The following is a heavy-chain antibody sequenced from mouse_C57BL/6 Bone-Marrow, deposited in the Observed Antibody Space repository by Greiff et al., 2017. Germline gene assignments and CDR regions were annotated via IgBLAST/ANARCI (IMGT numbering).Heavy chain of an antibody. D-gene: IGHD1-1*01. J-gene: IGHJ4*01. V-gene: IGHV5-15*01. CDR3: ARSYGNRGAMDY. CDR1: GFTFSDYG. CDR2: ISNLAYSI. Sequence: EVHLVESGGGLVQPGGSLKLSCAASGFTFSDYGMAWVRQAPRKGPEWVAFISNLAYSIYYADTVTGRFTISRENAKNTLYLEMSSLRSADTAMYSCARSYGNRGAMDYWGQGTSVTVSS.